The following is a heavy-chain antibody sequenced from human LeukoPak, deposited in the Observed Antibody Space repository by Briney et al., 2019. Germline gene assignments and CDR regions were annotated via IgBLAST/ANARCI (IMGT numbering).Heavy chain of an antibody. CDR3: AWGFSCRLKYFDY. V-gene: IGHV3-30*03. J-gene: IGHJ4*02. CDR1: GFTFSSYG. CDR2: ISYDGSNK. D-gene: IGHD3-16*01. Sequence: PGGSLRLSCAASGFTFSSYGMHWVRQAPGKGLEWVAVISYDGSNKYYADSVKGRFTISRDNSKNTLYLQMNSLRAEDTAVYYSAWGFSCRLKYFDYWGQGTLVTVSS.